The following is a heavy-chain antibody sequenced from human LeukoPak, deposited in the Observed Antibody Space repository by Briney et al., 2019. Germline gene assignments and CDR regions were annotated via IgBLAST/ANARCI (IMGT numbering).Heavy chain of an antibody. J-gene: IGHJ4*02. Sequence: SGGSLRLSCAASGFTFSSYAMHWVRQAPGKGLEWVAVISYDGSNKYYADSVKGRFTISRDNSKNTLYLQMNSLRAEDTAVYYCARDRSGWFEGDYWGRGTLVTVSS. CDR2: ISYDGSNK. V-gene: IGHV3-30-3*01. CDR3: ARDRSGWFEGDY. CDR1: GFTFSSYA. D-gene: IGHD6-19*01.